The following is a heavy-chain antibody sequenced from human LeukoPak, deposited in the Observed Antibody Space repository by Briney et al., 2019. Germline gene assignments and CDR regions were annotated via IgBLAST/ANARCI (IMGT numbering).Heavy chain of an antibody. CDR2: IYYSGST. D-gene: IGHD3-3*01. J-gene: IGHJ5*01. CDR1: GGSISSSNYY. Sequence: SETLSLTCTVSGGSISSSNYYWGWIRQPPGKGLEWIGSIYYSGSTYYNPSLKSRVTISVDTSKNQFSLKLSSVTAADTAVYYCARRSLEWLSFDSWGQGTLVTVSS. V-gene: IGHV4-39*01. CDR3: ARRSLEWLSFDS.